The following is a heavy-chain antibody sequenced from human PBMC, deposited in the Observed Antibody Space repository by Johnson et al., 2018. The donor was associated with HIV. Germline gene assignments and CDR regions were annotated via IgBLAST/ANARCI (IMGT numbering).Heavy chain of an antibody. CDR1: GFTFSSYA. V-gene: IGHV3-30*14. CDR3: ARSDVDIVATILFDI. Sequence: QVQLVESGGGVVQPGRSLRLSCAASGFTFSSYAMHWVRQAPAKGLEWVAFIRYDGSNKYYADSVKGRFTVSRDNSKNPLYLQMGSLRVEDMAVYYCARSDVDIVATILFDIWGQGTMVTVSS. CDR2: IRYDGSNK. J-gene: IGHJ3*02. D-gene: IGHD5-12*01.